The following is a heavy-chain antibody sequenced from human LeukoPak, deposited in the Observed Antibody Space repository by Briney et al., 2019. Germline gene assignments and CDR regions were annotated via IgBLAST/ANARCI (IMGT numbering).Heavy chain of an antibody. D-gene: IGHD5-24*01. CDR3: ARVDGYNYISFDY. CDR2: IYYSGST. J-gene: IGHJ4*02. CDR1: GGSISSYY. V-gene: IGHV4-59*01. Sequence: PSETLSLTCTVSGGSISSYYWSWIRQPPGKGLEWIGYIYYSGSTNYNPSLKSRVTISVDTSKNQFSLKLSSVAAADTAVYYCARVDGYNYISFDYWGQGTLVTVSS.